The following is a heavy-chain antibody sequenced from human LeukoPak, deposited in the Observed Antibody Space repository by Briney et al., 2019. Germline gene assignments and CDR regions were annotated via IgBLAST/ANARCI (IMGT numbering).Heavy chain of an antibody. D-gene: IGHD2-21*02. CDR3: ARTAPFCGGDCYVDY. CDR2: IKGHGSST. Sequence: PGGSLRLSCAASGFPISNYWMHWVRRAPGKGLVWVAGIKGHGSSTTYADSVKGRFTISRDSAKNTLYVKMNSLRAEDTAMYYCARTAPFCGGDCYVDYWGRGTLVTVSS. V-gene: IGHV3-74*01. CDR1: GFPISNYW. J-gene: IGHJ4*02.